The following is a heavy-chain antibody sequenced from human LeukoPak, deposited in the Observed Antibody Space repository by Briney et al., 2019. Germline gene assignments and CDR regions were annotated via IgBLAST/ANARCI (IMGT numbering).Heavy chain of an antibody. Sequence: ASVKVSCKASGYTFTGYYMHWVRQAPGQGLEWMGWINPNSGGTNYAQKFQGRVTMTRDTSISTAYMELSRLRSDDTAVYYCAREGGTDTGIAFDIWGQGTMVTVSS. D-gene: IGHD5-18*01. J-gene: IGHJ3*02. CDR2: INPNSGGT. CDR1: GYTFTGYY. CDR3: AREGGTDTGIAFDI. V-gene: IGHV1-2*02.